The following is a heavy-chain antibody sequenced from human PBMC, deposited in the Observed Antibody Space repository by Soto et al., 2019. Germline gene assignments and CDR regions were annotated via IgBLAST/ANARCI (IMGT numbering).Heavy chain of an antibody. CDR3: ARTKGSSSSYYYYYMDV. D-gene: IGHD6-6*01. V-gene: IGHV4-59*01. J-gene: IGHJ6*03. Sequence: SETLSLTCTVSGGSISSYYWSWIRQPPGKGLEWIGYIYYSGSTNYNPSLKSRVTISVDTSKNQFSLKLSSVTAADTAVYYCARTKGSSSSYYYYYMDVWGKGTTVTVSS. CDR1: GGSISSYY. CDR2: IYYSGST.